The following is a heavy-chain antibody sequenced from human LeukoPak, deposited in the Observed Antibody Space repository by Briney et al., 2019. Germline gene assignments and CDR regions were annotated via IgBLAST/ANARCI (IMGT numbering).Heavy chain of an antibody. J-gene: IGHJ6*03. Sequence: SETLSLTCAVSGYSISSGYYWGWIRQPPGKGLEWIGSIYHSGSTYYNPSLKSRVTISVDTSKNQFSLKLSSVTTADTAVYYCARQGYDFWSGYYYYMDVWGKGTTVTVSS. CDR3: ARQGYDFWSGYYYYMDV. V-gene: IGHV4-38-2*01. D-gene: IGHD3-3*01. CDR2: IYHSGST. CDR1: GYSISSGYY.